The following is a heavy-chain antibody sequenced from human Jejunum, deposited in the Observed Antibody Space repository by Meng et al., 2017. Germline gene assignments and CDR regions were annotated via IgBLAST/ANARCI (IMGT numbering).Heavy chain of an antibody. CDR1: GGSISTDSYT. CDR3: ARMDSALHDFDY. Sequence: QLQLQEFGPGLVKPSQTLSLPCAVSGGSISTDSYTWNWIRQTPEKGLEWIGYIYHTGKTYYNPSLKSRVTISVDRSKNQFSLNLSSVTAADTAVYYCARMDSALHDFDYWGQGTLVTVSS. V-gene: IGHV4-30-2*01. J-gene: IGHJ4*02. D-gene: IGHD3/OR15-3a*01. CDR2: IYHTGKT.